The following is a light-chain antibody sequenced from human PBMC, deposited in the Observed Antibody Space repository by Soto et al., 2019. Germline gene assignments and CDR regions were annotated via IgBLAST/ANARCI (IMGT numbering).Light chain of an antibody. CDR2: EVS. J-gene: IGLJ1*01. CDR1: SRDVGGYNY. CDR3: SSYTSSSTLYV. Sequence: QSALTQPASVSGSAGQSITISCTGTSRDVGGYNYVSWYQQHPGKAPKLMIYEVSNRPSGVSNRFSGSKSGNTASLTISGLQAEDEADYYCSSYTSSSTLYVFGTGTKVTVL. V-gene: IGLV2-14*01.